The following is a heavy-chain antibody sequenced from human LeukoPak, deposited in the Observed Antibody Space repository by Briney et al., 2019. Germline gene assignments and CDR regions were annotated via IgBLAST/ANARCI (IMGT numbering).Heavy chain of an antibody. J-gene: IGHJ4*02. Sequence: SETLSLTCTVSGASISTYCWSWVRQPAGKGVEWIGRIFTSGTTNYNPSLKSRVTMSVDTSKNQFSLKLSSVTAADTAVYYCARDRDSGSSSNRYYFDYWGQGTLVTVSS. V-gene: IGHV4-4*07. CDR2: IFTSGTT. D-gene: IGHD1-26*01. CDR1: GASISTYC. CDR3: ARDRDSGSSSNRYYFDY.